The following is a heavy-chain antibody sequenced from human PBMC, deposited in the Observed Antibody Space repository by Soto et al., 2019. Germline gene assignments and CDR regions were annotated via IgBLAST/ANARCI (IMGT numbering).Heavy chain of an antibody. CDR2: ILYDGNVE. Sequence: QVQLVESGGGVVQPGRSLRLSCVASGFNFSDFAMHWVRQAPGKGLEWVAVILYDGNVEYYADSVKGRFTISRDNSKNTVFLQMSSLRPDDTAVYYCAKTWRKWLHLYYFDSWGQGTLVTVSS. J-gene: IGHJ4*02. V-gene: IGHV3-30*18. D-gene: IGHD6-19*01. CDR1: GFNFSDFA. CDR3: AKTWRKWLHLYYFDS.